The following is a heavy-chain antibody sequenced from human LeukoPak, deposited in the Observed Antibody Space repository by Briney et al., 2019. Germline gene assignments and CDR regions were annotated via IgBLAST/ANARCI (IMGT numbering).Heavy chain of an antibody. V-gene: IGHV3-74*01. D-gene: IGHD2-15*01. Sequence: PGGSLRLSCAASGFTFRDYWMHWVRQVPGKGLLWVSHINSDGSITDYADSVKGRFTISRDNARSPLSLQMDSLRVEDTAVYYCARNPSGDYDYWGQGALVTVSS. CDR3: ARNPSGDYDY. CDR2: INSDGSIT. CDR1: GFTFRDYW. J-gene: IGHJ4*02.